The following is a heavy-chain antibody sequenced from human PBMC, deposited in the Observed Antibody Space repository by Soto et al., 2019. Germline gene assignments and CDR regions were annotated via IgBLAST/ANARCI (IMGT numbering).Heavy chain of an antibody. CDR3: ARKLKTSYDNAFDI. Sequence: GGSLRLSCAASGFTFSSYDMHWVRQATGKGLEWVSAIGTAGDTYYPGSVKGRFTISRENAKNSLYLQMNSLRAGDTAVYYRARKLKTSYDNAFDIWGQGTMVTVSS. J-gene: IGHJ3*02. CDR2: IGTAGDT. D-gene: IGHD3-9*01. CDR1: GFTFSSYD. V-gene: IGHV3-13*01.